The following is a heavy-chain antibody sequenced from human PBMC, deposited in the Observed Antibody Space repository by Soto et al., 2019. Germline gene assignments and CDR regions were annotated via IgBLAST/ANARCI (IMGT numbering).Heavy chain of an antibody. CDR2: INHSGST. D-gene: IGHD3-22*01. CDR3: ARGGRRGYSRGHLTPDY. CDR1: GGSFSGYY. J-gene: IGHJ4*02. Sequence: SETLSLTCAVYGGSFSGYYWSLIRQPPGKGLEWIGEINHSGSTNYNPSLKSRVTISVDTSKNQFSLKLSSVTAAETAVYYCARGGRRGYSRGHLTPDYWGQGNLVAVSS. V-gene: IGHV4-34*01.